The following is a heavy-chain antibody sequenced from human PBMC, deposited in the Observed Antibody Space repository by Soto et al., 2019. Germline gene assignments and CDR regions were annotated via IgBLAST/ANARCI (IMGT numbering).Heavy chain of an antibody. J-gene: IGHJ4*02. CDR3: ARGWEKVGTTSPFAY. CDR1: GGTFSTYA. D-gene: IGHD1-26*01. CDR2: IIPMFGTA. Sequence: GASVKVSCKASGGTFSTYAITWVRQAPGQGLEWMGGIIPMFGTANYAQKFRGRVTVTADESTSTAHMELSSLRSEDTAVYYCARGWEKVGTTSPFAYWGQGTLVTVSS. V-gene: IGHV1-69*13.